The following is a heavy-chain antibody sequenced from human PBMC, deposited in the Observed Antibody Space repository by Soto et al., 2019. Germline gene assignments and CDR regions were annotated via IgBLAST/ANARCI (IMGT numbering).Heavy chain of an antibody. J-gene: IGHJ4*02. Sequence: QVQLVQSGAEVKKPGSSVKVSCKASGGTSTSHAISWVRQVPGQSLEWMGGIIPLYGTANYAQKFQGRVTITADKSTRTAYMELRSLKSEDTAVYYCAREGALHYYASSRYYFYWGQGTLVTVSS. CDR1: GGTSTSHA. CDR2: IIPLYGTA. CDR3: AREGALHYYASSRYYFY. V-gene: IGHV1-69*06. D-gene: IGHD3-22*01.